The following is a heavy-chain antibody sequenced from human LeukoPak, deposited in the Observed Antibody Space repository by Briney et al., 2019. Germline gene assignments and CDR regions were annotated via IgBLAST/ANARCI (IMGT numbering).Heavy chain of an antibody. D-gene: IGHD4-23*01. Sequence: SQTLSLTCAVSGGSISSGGYSWSWIRQPPGKGLEWIGYIYHSGSTYYNPSLKSRVTISVDRSKNQFSLKLSSVTAADTAVCYCARDNGHDYGGNSGEFDYWGQGTLVTVSS. CDR1: GGSISSGGYS. CDR3: ARDNGHDYGGNSGEFDY. V-gene: IGHV4-30-2*01. CDR2: IYHSGST. J-gene: IGHJ4*02.